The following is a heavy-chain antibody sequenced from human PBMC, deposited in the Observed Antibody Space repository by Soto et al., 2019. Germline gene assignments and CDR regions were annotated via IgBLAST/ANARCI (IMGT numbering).Heavy chain of an antibody. J-gene: IGHJ4*02. CDR1: GFTFSSYA. CDR2: ISGSGGST. V-gene: IGHV3-23*01. Sequence: GGSLRLSCAASGFTFSSYAMSWVRQAPGKGLEWVSAISGSGGSTYYADSVKGRFTISRDNSKNTLYLQMNSLRAEDTAVYYCAKAAEIVVVVAVDLTAFDYWGQGTLVTVSS. CDR3: AKAAEIVVVVAVDLTAFDY. D-gene: IGHD2-15*01.